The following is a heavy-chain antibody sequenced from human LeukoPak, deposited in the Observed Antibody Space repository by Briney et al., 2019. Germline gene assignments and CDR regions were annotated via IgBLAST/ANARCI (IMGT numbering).Heavy chain of an antibody. J-gene: IGHJ4*02. D-gene: IGHD2-15*01. CDR2: INRSGST. CDR1: GGSFSGYY. Sequence: SETLSLTCAVSGGSFSGYYWSCIRQPPGKGLEWIGEINRSGSTDYNPTLKSRVTISVDTSKNQFPLKLSSVTAADTAVYYCARLRGYCSGCSCYSLSYYFDYWGQGTLVTVSS. V-gene: IGHV4-34*01. CDR3: ARLRGYCSGCSCYSLSYYFDY.